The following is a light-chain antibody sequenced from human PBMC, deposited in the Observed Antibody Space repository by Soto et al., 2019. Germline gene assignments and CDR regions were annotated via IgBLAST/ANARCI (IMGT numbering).Light chain of an antibody. CDR1: QTVGSS. Sequence: EIVMTQAPATLSVSPGERAALSCRASQTVGSSLAWYQQKPGQAPRLLIYGASTRATGIPARFSGSGSGTEFTLSISSLQPDDFAVYFCQQYIFWPFTFGPGTTVDSK. J-gene: IGKJ3*01. CDR3: QQYIFWPFT. CDR2: GAS. V-gene: IGKV3-15*01.